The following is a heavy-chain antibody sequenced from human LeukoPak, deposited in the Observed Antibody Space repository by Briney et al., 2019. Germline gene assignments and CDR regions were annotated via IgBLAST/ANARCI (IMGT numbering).Heavy chain of an antibody. D-gene: IGHD2-8*02. CDR3: ARSFTGGYIDY. V-gene: IGHV3-33*01. CDR1: GFTFSGYG. J-gene: IGHJ4*02. CDR2: IWYDGSNK. Sequence: GGSLRLSCAASGFTFSGYGMHWVRQAPGKGLEWVAVIWYDGSNKYYADSVKGRFTISRDNSKNTLYLQMNSLRAEDTAVYYCARSFTGGYIDYWGQGTLVPVSS.